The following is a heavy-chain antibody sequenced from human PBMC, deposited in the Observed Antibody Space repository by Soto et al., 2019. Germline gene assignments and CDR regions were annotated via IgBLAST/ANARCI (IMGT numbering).Heavy chain of an antibody. J-gene: IGHJ5*02. CDR3: ARGVHRASNTFGGVIVSSWFDP. CDR2: IKQDGSEK. CDR1: GFTFSSYW. D-gene: IGHD3-16*02. V-gene: IGHV3-7*01. Sequence: GGSLRLSCAASGFTFSSYWMSWVRQAPGKGLEWVANIKQDGSEKYYVDSVKGRFTISRDNAKNSPYLQMNSLRAEDTAVYYCARGVHRASNTFGGVIVSSWFDPWGQGTLVTVSS.